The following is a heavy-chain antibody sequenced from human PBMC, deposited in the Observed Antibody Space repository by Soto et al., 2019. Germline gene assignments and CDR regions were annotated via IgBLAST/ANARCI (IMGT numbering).Heavy chain of an antibody. Sequence: SVKVSCKASGGTFHSYTTSWVRQAPGQGLEWMGGIIPMLGSANYAQKFQGRVSITADEATTTAFMELSRLTSEDSAVYYCARVSPNRLRVFDSCGQRTMVTVSS. CDR1: GGTFHSYT. CDR3: ARVSPNRLRVFDS. CDR2: IIPMLGSA. V-gene: IGHV1-69*13. J-gene: IGHJ4*02.